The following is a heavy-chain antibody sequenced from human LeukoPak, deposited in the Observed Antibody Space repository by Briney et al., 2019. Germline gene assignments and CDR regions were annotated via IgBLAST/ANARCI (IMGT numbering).Heavy chain of an antibody. Sequence: SETLSLTCTVSGDSINRSSNYWGWIRQPPGKRREWIGSIYYSSNTYYNPSLKSRVTMSVDTSKNQFSLRLRSVTAADTAVYYCARVPLYKMDRSNYYYGLTYFDYWGQGTLVTVSS. CDR3: ARVPLYKMDRSNYYYGLTYFDY. J-gene: IGHJ4*02. CDR1: GDSINRSSNY. CDR2: IYYSSNT. D-gene: IGHD3-22*01. V-gene: IGHV4-39*01.